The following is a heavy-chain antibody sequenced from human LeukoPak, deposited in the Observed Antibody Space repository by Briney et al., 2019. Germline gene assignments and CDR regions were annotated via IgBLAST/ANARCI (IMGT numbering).Heavy chain of an antibody. Sequence: PGGSLRLSCAASGFTFSNYGMHWVRQPPGKGLEWVAFIRYDGSNEYYADSVKGRFTISRDNSKNTLYLQMNSLRAEDTAVYFCAKDLHVAVAGRYNQLYYGMDVWGQGTTVTVSS. CDR1: GFTFSNYG. CDR2: IRYDGSNE. J-gene: IGHJ6*02. D-gene: IGHD6-19*01. CDR3: AKDLHVAVAGRYNQLYYGMDV. V-gene: IGHV3-30*02.